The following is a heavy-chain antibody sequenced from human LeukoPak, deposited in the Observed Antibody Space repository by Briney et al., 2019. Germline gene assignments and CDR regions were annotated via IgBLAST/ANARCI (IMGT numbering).Heavy chain of an antibody. CDR1: GGTFSSYA. D-gene: IGHD5-18*01. V-gene: IGHV1-69*13. CDR2: IIPIFGTA. CDR3: ATRGGYSYAASDH. J-gene: IGHJ5*02. Sequence: VASVKVSCKASGGTFSSYAISWVRQAPGQGLEWMGGIIPIFGTANYAQKFQGRVTITADESTSTAYMELSSLRSEDTAVYYCATRGGYSYAASDHWGQGTLVTVSS.